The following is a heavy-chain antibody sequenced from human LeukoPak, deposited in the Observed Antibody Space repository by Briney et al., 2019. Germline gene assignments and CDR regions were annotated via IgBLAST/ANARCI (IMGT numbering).Heavy chain of an antibody. CDR2: IGGSGSPI. Sequence: PGGSLRLSCAASGFTFTIYAMTWVRQAPGKGLEWISYIGGSGSPIYYADSVKGRFTISRDNAKNSLFLQMDSLRAEDTAVYYCARDRRPSVYGGLDNWGQGTLVTVSS. CDR1: GFTFTIYA. J-gene: IGHJ4*02. D-gene: IGHD4/OR15-4a*01. V-gene: IGHV3-48*04. CDR3: ARDRRPSVYGGLDN.